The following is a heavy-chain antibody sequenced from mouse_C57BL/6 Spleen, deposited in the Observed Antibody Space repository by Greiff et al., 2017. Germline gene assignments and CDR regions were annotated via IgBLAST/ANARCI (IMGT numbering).Heavy chain of an antibody. V-gene: IGHV5-16*01. D-gene: IGHD2-5*01. CDR3: ARDGDYYSNGGFAY. CDR2: INYDGSST. CDR1: GFTFSDYY. Sequence: EVQLVESEGGLVQPGSSMKLSCTASGFTFSDYYMAWVRQVPEKGLEWVANINYDGSSTYYLDSLKSRFIISRDNAKNILYLQMSSLKSEDTATYYCARDGDYYSNGGFAYWGQGTLVTVSA. J-gene: IGHJ3*01.